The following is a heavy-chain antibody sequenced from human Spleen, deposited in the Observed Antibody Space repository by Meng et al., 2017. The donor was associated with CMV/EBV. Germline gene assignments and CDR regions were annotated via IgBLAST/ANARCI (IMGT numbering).Heavy chain of an antibody. CDR1: GFTFSSYA. Sequence: GESLKISCAASGFTFSSYAMSWVRQAPGKGLEWVSAISGSGDSTYYADSVKGRFTISRDNSKNTLSLQMNSLRAEDTAVYYCAKDRGSSWSTYYYCGMDVWGQGTTVTVSS. J-gene: IGHJ6*02. CDR3: AKDRGSSWSTYYYCGMDV. V-gene: IGHV3-23*01. CDR2: ISGSGDST. D-gene: IGHD6-13*01.